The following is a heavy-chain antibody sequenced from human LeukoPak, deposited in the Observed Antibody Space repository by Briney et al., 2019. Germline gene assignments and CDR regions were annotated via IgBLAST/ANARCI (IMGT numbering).Heavy chain of an antibody. J-gene: IGHJ5*02. V-gene: IGHV1-3*01. CDR2: INAGNGNT. CDR3: ARRIYGGYDGIWFDP. Sequence: ASVKVSCKASGYTFTSYAMHWVRQAPGQRLEWMGWINAGNGNTKYSQKFQGRVTITRDTSASTAYMKLSSLRSEDTAVYYCARRIYGGYDGIWFDPWGQGTLVTVSS. CDR1: GYTFTSYA. D-gene: IGHD5-12*01.